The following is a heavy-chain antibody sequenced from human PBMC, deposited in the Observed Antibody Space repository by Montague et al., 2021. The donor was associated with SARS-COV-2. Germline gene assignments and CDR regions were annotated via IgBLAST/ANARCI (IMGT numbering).Heavy chain of an antibody. CDR1: GGSVSSRRYY. CDR2: IYYSGST. D-gene: IGHD4-23*01. Sequence: SETLSLTCTVYGGSVSSRRYYWRWIRQPTGKGLEWIGSIYYSGSTHYNPSLKSRVTISVDTSKNQFSLKLSSVTAADTAVYYCARRGDYGGPRFDYWGQGTLVSVSS. V-gene: IGHV4-39*01. CDR3: ARRGDYGGPRFDY. J-gene: IGHJ4*02.